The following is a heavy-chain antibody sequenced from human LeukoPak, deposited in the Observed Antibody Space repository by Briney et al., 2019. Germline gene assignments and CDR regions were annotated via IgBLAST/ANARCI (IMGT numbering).Heavy chain of an antibody. V-gene: IGHV4-61*02. CDR1: GGSICSGSYY. CDR3: ATGTTGTAAFDI. D-gene: IGHD1-1*01. Sequence: SETLSLTCTVSGGSICSGSYYWSWIRQPAGKGLEWIGRIYTSGSTNYNPSLKSRVTISVDTSKNQFSLKLSSVTAADTAVYYCATGTTGTAAFDIWGQGTMVTVSS. CDR2: IYTSGST. J-gene: IGHJ3*02.